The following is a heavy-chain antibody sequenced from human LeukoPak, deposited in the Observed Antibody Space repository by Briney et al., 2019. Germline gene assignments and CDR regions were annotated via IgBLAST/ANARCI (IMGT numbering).Heavy chain of an antibody. CDR1: GYTFTGYY. CDR2: INPNSGGT. CDR3: ARVGYDYVWGSYRHLYYFDY. V-gene: IGHV1-2*02. Sequence: ASVKVSCKASGYTFTGYYMHWVRQAPGQGLEWMGWINPNSGGTNYAQKFQGRVTMTRDTSISTAYMELSRLRSEDTAVYYCARVGYDYVWGSYRHLYYFDYWGQGTLVTVSS. J-gene: IGHJ4*02. D-gene: IGHD3-16*02.